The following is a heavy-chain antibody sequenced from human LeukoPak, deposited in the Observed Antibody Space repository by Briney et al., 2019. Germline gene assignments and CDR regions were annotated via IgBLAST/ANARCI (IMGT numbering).Heavy chain of an antibody. CDR3: EKDWDYYGSGSYSDY. D-gene: IGHD3-10*01. Sequence: GGSLRLSCAASGFTFSSYAMRWVRQAPGKGLEWVSSISGSGGSTYYADSVKGRFTISRDNSKNTLYLQMNSLRAEDTAVYYCEKDWDYYGSGSYSDYWGQGTLVTVSS. CDR1: GFTFSSYA. CDR2: ISGSGGST. J-gene: IGHJ4*02. V-gene: IGHV3-23*01.